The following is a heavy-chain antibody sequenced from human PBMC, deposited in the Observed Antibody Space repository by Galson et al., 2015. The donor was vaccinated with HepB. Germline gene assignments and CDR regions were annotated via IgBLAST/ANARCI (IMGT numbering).Heavy chain of an antibody. V-gene: IGHV1-46*01. D-gene: IGHD3-3*01. Sequence: SVKVSCKASGYTFTSYYMHWVRQAPGQGLEWMGIINPSGGSTSYAQKFQGRVTMTRDTSTSTVYMELSSLRSEDTAVYYCASAGYYDFWSGYLPSYYYYGMDVWGQGTTVTVSS. CDR2: INPSGGST. CDR3: ASAGYYDFWSGYLPSYYYYGMDV. J-gene: IGHJ6*02. CDR1: GYTFTSYY.